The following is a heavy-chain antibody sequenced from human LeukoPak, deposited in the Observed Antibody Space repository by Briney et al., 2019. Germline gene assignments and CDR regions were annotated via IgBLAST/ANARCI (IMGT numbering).Heavy chain of an antibody. CDR1: RGSVSSGSYY. D-gene: IGHD3-10*01. Sequence: SETLSLTCTVSRGSVSSGSYYWSWIRQPPGKGLEWIGYMYYSGSTNYNPSLKSRVTTSVDTSKNQFSLKLSSVTAADTAVYYCARGYGLGELWSRFDPWGQGTLVTVSS. J-gene: IGHJ5*02. CDR2: MYYSGST. CDR3: ARGYGLGELWSRFDP. V-gene: IGHV4-61*01.